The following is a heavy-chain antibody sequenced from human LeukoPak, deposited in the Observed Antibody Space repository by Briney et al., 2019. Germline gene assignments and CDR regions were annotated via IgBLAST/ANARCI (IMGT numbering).Heavy chain of an antibody. CDR2: ISSSSSYI. D-gene: IGHD6-13*01. CDR1: GFTFSSYS. J-gene: IGHJ4*02. CDR3: ARDQADGSSSWFDY. Sequence: GGSLRLSCAASGFTFSSYSMNWVRQAPGKGLEWVSSISSSSSYIYYADSVKGRFTISRDNAKNSLYLQMNSLRAEDTAVYYCARDQADGSSSWFDYWGQGTLVTVSS. V-gene: IGHV3-21*01.